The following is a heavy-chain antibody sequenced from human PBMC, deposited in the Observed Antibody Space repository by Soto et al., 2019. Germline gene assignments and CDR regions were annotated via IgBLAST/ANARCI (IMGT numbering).Heavy chain of an antibody. CDR1: GGSISSYY. J-gene: IGHJ6*03. Sequence: SETLSLTCTVSGGSISSYYWSWIRQPPGKGLEWIGYIYYSGSTNYNPSLKSRVTISVDTSKNQFSLKLSSVTAADTAVYYCARRNIVATVDYYYYYMDVWGKGTTVTVSS. V-gene: IGHV4-59*08. D-gene: IGHD5-12*01. CDR3: ARRNIVATVDYYYYYMDV. CDR2: IYYSGST.